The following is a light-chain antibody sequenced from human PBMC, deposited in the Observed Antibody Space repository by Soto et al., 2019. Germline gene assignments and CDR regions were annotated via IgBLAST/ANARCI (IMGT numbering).Light chain of an antibody. CDR3: NSYTNSSTPLYV. J-gene: IGLJ1*01. CDR2: DVS. Sequence: HSVLTQPASVSGSPGQSITISCTGTSSNVGGYNYVSWYQQHPGKDPKLMIYDVSNRPSGVSNRFSGSKSGNTASLTISGLQAEDEADYYCNSYTNSSTPLYVFGTGTKVTVL. CDR1: SSNVGGYNY. V-gene: IGLV2-14*01.